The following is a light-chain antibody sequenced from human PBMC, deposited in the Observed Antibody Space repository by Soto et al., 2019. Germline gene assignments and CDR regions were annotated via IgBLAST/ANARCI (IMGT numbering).Light chain of an antibody. V-gene: IGLV2-8*01. Sequence: QSVLTQPPSASGSPGQSVTISCTGTSSDVGAYNYVYWYQQHPGKAPKLMIYEVIKRPSGVPDRFSGSKSGNTASLTVSGLQAEDEADYYCSSYAGSNNFVVFGGGTKLTVL. CDR2: EVI. CDR3: SSYAGSNNFVV. J-gene: IGLJ2*01. CDR1: SSDVGAYNY.